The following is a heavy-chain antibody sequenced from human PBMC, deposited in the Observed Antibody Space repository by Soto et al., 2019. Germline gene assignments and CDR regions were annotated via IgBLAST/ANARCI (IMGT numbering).Heavy chain of an antibody. CDR1: GGTFSSYT. V-gene: IGHV1-69*02. D-gene: IGHD3-16*01. J-gene: IGHJ4*02. CDR3: ARSRGFATRFASFDL. Sequence: QVQLVQSGAEFKKPGSSVKLSCRASGGTFSSYTLNWVRQAPGQGLQWMGKIVPLVDIANYEQKLQGRVTITADKSTNTVSMELNSRISEDTAVYYCARSRGFATRFASFDLWGPGTRVTVSS. CDR2: IVPLVDIA.